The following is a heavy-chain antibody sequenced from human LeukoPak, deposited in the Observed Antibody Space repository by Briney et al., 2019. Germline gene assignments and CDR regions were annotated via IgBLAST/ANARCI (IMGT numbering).Heavy chain of an antibody. CDR1: GFTLSSYW. Sequence: GGSLRLSCAASGFTLSSYWMNWVRQAPGKGLEWVANIKQDGSEKYYVDSVKGRFTISRDNAKNSLYLQMNSLRAEDTAIYYCATYRQVLLPFESWGQGTLVTVSS. J-gene: IGHJ4*02. D-gene: IGHD2-8*02. V-gene: IGHV3-7*03. CDR3: ATYRQVLLPFES. CDR2: IKQDGSEK.